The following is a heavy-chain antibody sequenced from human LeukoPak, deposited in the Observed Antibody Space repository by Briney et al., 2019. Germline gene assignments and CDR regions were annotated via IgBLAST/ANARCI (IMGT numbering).Heavy chain of an antibody. D-gene: IGHD4-11*01. CDR2: ITSSDSGG. Sequence: GGSLRLSCAAYGFTFSNHYMSWIRQAPGKGPEWVSYITSSDSGGFYADSVKGRFPISRDNAKNSLYLQMNSLRVEDTAVYYCARDGDTTSKGDYLGQGTLVTVSS. V-gene: IGHV3-11*01. CDR1: GFTFSNHY. CDR3: ARDGDTTSKGDY. J-gene: IGHJ4*02.